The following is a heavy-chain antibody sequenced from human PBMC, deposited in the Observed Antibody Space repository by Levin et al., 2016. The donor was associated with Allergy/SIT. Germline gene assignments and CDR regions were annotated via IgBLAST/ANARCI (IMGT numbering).Heavy chain of an antibody. J-gene: IGHJ6*02. CDR2: ISYDGSNK. CDR3: AREGVSDPYGMDV. CDR1: GFTFSSYG. Sequence: GGSLRLSCAASGFTFSSYGMHWVRQAPGKGLEWVAVISYDGSNKYYADSVKGRFTISRDNSKNTLYLQMNSLRAEDTAVYYCAREGVSDPYGMDVWGQGTTVTVSS. V-gene: IGHV3-30*03. D-gene: IGHD3-16*01.